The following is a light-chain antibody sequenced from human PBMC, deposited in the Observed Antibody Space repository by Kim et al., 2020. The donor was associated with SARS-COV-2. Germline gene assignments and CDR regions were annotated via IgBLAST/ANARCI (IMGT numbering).Light chain of an antibody. Sequence: QSVLTQPPSVSGAPGQRVTISCTGSSSNIGAGYAVHWYQQFPGTAPKVLIYGNNNRPSGVPDRFSGSKSGTSASLAITGLQTEDEADYYCQSYDSSLSAYVFGTGTKVTVL. J-gene: IGLJ1*01. V-gene: IGLV1-40*01. CDR1: SSNIGAGYA. CDR2: GNN. CDR3: QSYDSSLSAYV.